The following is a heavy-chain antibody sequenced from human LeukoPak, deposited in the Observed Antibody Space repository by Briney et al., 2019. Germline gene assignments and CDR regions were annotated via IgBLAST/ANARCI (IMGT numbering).Heavy chain of an antibody. CDR2: ISGSGGST. V-gene: IGHV3-23*01. J-gene: IGHJ4*02. CDR3: AKDSLSGSGSYYIDYFDY. CDR1: GFTFSSYA. D-gene: IGHD3-10*01. Sequence: GGSLRLSCAASGFTFSSYAMSWVRQAPGKGLEWVSAISGSGGSTYYADSVKGRFTISRDNSKNTLYLQMNSLRAEDTAVYYCAKDSLSGSGSYYIDYFDYWGQGTLVTVSS.